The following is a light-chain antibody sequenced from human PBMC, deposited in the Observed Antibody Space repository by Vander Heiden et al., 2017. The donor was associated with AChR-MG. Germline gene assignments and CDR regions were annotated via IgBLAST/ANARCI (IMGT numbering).Light chain of an antibody. Sequence: EIVLTQSPDFQSVTPKEKVTIPRRASQSIANNLHWYYQKPDQSPRLLIKYASQSVSGVPSRFSGSGSGTDFTLTINSLEAEDAAVYYCHQSSSLPRTFGQGTKLEIK. J-gene: IGKJ2*01. CDR1: QSIANN. V-gene: IGKV6D-21*02. CDR3: HQSSSLPRT. CDR2: YAS.